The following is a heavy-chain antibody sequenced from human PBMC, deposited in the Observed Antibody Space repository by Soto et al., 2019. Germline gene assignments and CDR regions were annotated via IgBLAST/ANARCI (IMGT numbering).Heavy chain of an antibody. D-gene: IGHD3-3*01. J-gene: IGHJ6*02. CDR2: IWSDGSNK. V-gene: IGHV3-30*02. CDR3: AKEIHYDFWSGSLSGMDV. Sequence: GGSLRLSCAASGITFSTYGMNWVRQAPGKGLEWVAAIWSDGSNKYYVDSVKGRFTISRDNSKNTLYLQMNSLRAEDTAVYYCAKEIHYDFWSGSLSGMDVWGQGTTVTVS. CDR1: GITFSTYG.